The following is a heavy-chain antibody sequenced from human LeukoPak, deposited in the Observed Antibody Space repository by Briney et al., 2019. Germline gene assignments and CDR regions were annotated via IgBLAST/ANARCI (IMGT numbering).Heavy chain of an antibody. Sequence: SVKVSCKASGGSFSSAAISWVRQAPGQGLEWMGGIIPTFGTPDYAQKFLGRVTITTDESTSTAYMELKNVTSEDTAVYYCATAGYSSGSSIVGGGYWGRGTLVTVSS. CDR1: GGSFSSAA. CDR3: ATAGYSSGSSIVGGGY. CDR2: IIPTFGTP. V-gene: IGHV1-69*05. D-gene: IGHD6-19*01. J-gene: IGHJ4*02.